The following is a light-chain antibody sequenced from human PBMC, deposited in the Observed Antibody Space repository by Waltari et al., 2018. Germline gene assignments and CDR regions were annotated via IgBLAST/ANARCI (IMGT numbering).Light chain of an antibody. J-gene: IGLJ1*01. CDR1: SSNVGSFDY. Sequence: QSALTQPRSVSGSPGQSVTISCTGTSSNVGSFDYVSWSQHHPGKAPKLLIDDVAKRPSGVPHRFSGSKSGNTASLTITGLQTEDEADYYCCSYTGTNTFVLGTGTAITVL. CDR2: DVA. CDR3: CSYTGTNTFV. V-gene: IGLV2-11*01.